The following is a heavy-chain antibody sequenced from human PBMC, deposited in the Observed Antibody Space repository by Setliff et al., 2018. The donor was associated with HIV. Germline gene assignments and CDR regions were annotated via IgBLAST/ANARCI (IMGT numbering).Heavy chain of an antibody. J-gene: IGHJ4*02. CDR2: IKSDGSST. D-gene: IGHD1-26*01. CDR1: GFTFSDYY. CDR3: ARGGSYSPGDY. V-gene: IGHV3-74*01. Sequence: GSLRLSCATSGFTFSDYYMSWIRQAPGKGLEWLSFIKSDGSSTDYADSVRGRFTISRDNAKNTLYLEMNSLRAEDTAVYYCARGGSYSPGDYWGQGTLVTVSS.